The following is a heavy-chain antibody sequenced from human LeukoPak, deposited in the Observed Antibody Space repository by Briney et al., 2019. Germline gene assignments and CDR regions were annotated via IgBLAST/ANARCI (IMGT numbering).Heavy chain of an antibody. D-gene: IGHD2-21*01. Sequence: SETLSLTCAVSGYSISSGYYWGWIRQPPGKGLEGIGSIYHSGSTYYNPSLKSRVTISVDTSKNQFSLKLSSVTAADTAVYYCARPFFCGGDCYSSGGAFDIWGQGTMVTVSS. V-gene: IGHV4-38-2*01. CDR1: GYSISSGYY. CDR2: IYHSGST. CDR3: ARPFFCGGDCYSSGGAFDI. J-gene: IGHJ3*02.